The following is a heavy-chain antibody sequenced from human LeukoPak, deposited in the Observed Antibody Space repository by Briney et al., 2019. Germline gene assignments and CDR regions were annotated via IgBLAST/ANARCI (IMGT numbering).Heavy chain of an antibody. CDR3: AAGGSYMDDAFDPGADPFDI. CDR2: ISGSGGST. D-gene: IGHD1-26*01. J-gene: IGHJ3*02. V-gene: IGHV3-23*01. Sequence: GGSLRLSCAASGFTFSSHGMSWVRLAPGKGLEWVSVISGSGGSTYYADSVKGRFTISRDNSKNTLYLQMNSLRAEDMALYYCAAGGSYMDDAFDPGADPFDIWGQGTMVTVSS. CDR1: GFTFSSHG.